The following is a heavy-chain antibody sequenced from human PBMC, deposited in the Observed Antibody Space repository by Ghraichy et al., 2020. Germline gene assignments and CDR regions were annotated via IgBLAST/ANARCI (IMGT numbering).Heavy chain of an antibody. D-gene: IGHD5-18*01. CDR1: GFTVSSNY. J-gene: IGHJ4*02. CDR3: ARDPGGYNYGFGDY. CDR2: IYSGGST. Sequence: GGSLRLSCATSGFTVSSNYMSWVRQAPGKGLEWVSVIYSGGSTYYADSVKGRFTISRDNSKDTLYLQMNSLSVDDTAVYYCARDPGGYNYGFGDYWGQGTLVTVSS. V-gene: IGHV3-53*01.